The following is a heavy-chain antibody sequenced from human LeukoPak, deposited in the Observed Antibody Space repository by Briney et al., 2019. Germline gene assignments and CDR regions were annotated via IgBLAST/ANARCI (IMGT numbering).Heavy chain of an antibody. D-gene: IGHD6-19*01. CDR1: GGSISSVKDY. Sequence: SETLSLTCTVSGGSISSVKDYWAWIRQPPGKGLEWIASGDYSGGTYYNPSLESRVTISADMSKNQISLKLSFVTAADTAVYYCAREDGEEYSSGWYKRNYFDNWGQGTRVTVSS. V-gene: IGHV4-39*07. CDR3: AREDGEEYSSGWYKRNYFDN. J-gene: IGHJ4*02. CDR2: GDYSGGT.